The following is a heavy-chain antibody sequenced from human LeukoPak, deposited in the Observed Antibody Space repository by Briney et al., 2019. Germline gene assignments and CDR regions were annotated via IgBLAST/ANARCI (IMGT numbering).Heavy chain of an antibody. Sequence: GGSLRLSCAASGFTFSSYWMSWVRQAPGKGLEWVANIKQGGSEKYYVDSVKGRFTISRDNAKNSLYLQMNSLRAEDTAVYYCARDEDIVGANYFDYWGQGTLVTVSS. CDR1: GFTFSSYW. V-gene: IGHV3-7*04. CDR3: ARDEDIVGANYFDY. D-gene: IGHD1-26*01. J-gene: IGHJ4*02. CDR2: IKQGGSEK.